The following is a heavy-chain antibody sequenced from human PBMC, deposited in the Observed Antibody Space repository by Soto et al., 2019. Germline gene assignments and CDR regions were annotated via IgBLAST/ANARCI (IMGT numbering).Heavy chain of an antibody. CDR1: GGTFSNSA. J-gene: IGHJ6*02. CDR3: ARDKDRLQLGGNYYYILDV. V-gene: IGHV1-69*05. D-gene: IGHD5-12*01. Sequence: QVQLEQSGAEVKKPGSSVKVSCKASGGTFSNSAISWVRQAPGQGLEWMGGIMPIFRTPDYAQKFQGRVTXTXDXTTSTAYMELSGLRSDDTAIYYCARDKDRLQLGGNYYYILDVWGQGTTVTVSS. CDR2: IMPIFRTP.